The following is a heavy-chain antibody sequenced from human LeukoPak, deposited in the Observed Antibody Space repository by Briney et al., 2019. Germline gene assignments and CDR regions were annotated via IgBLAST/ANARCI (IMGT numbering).Heavy chain of an antibody. D-gene: IGHD6-13*01. J-gene: IGHJ4*02. CDR2: IYTSGST. CDR3: HLGQQLVPYYFDY. Sequence: SETLSLTCTVSGGSISSGSYYWSWIRQPAGKGLEWIGRIYTSGSTNYNPSLKSRVTISVDTSKNQFSLKLSSVTAADTAVYYCHLGQQLVPYYFDYWGQGTLVTVSS. V-gene: IGHV4-61*02. CDR1: GGSISSGSYY.